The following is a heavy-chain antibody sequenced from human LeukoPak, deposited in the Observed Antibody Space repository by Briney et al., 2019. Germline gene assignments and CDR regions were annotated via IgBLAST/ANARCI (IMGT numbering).Heavy chain of an antibody. CDR1: GFTVSSNY. CDR2: IYSGGTT. D-gene: IGHD6-13*01. Sequence: PGGSLRLSCAASGFTVSSNYMSWVRQAPGKGLEWASVIYSGGTTYYADSVKGRFTISRDNSKNTLYLQMNRLIAEDTAVYYCAVDLSGSSGGGMDVWGKGTTVTVSS. V-gene: IGHV3-53*01. CDR3: AVDLSGSSGGGMDV. J-gene: IGHJ6*04.